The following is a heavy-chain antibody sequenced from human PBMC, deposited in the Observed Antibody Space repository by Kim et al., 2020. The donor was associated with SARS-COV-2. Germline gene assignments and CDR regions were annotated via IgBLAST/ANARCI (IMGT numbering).Heavy chain of an antibody. V-gene: IGHV3-30*04. CDR3: AGAKVAGAYYFDY. J-gene: IGHJ4*02. CDR1: GFTFSSYA. D-gene: IGHD6-19*01. Sequence: GGSLRLSCAASGFTFSSYAMHWVRQAPGKGLEWVAVISYDGSNKYYADSVKGRFTISRDNSKNTLYLQMNSLRAEDTAVYYCAGAKVAGAYYFDYWGQGTLVTVSS. CDR2: ISYDGSNK.